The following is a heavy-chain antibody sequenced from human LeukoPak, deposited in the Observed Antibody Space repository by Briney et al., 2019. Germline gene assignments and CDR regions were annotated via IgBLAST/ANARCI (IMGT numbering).Heavy chain of an antibody. CDR3: AKRLSVGATDY. Sequence: GGSLRLSCAASGFTFSSYAMHWVRQAPGKGLEWVAVISYDGSNKYYADSVKGRFTISRDNSKNTLYLQMNSLRAEDTAVYYCAKRLSVGATDYWGQGTLVTVSS. CDR1: GFTFSSYA. D-gene: IGHD1-26*01. CDR2: ISYDGSNK. J-gene: IGHJ4*02. V-gene: IGHV3-30*18.